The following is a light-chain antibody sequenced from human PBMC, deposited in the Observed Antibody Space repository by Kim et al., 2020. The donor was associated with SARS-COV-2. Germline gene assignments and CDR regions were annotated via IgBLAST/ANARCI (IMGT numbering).Light chain of an antibody. CDR2: GAS. J-gene: IGKJ1*01. CDR1: QSVSTSY. CDR3: QEYGTSRT. Sequence: EIVLTQSPGTLSLSPGERATLSCRASQSVSTSYLAWYQQTPGQAPRLLIYGASSRATCIPDRFSGSGSGTDFTLTISRLEPEDFAVYYCQEYGTSRTFGQGTKVDIK. V-gene: IGKV3-20*01.